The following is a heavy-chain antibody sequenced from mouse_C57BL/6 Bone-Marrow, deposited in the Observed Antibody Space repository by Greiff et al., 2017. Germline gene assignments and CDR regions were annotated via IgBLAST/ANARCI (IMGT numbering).Heavy chain of an antibody. D-gene: IGHD1-1*01. CDR1: GFTFSDYG. CDR3: ARREGYGRSPIGYFDV. CDR2: ISSGSSTI. Sequence: EVQRVESGGGLVKPGGSLKLSCAASGFTFSDYGMHWVRQAPEKGLEWVAYISSGSSTIYYADTVKGRFPISRDNAKNTLFLQMTSLRSEDTAMYYYARREGYGRSPIGYFDVGGTGTTVTVSS. J-gene: IGHJ1*03. V-gene: IGHV5-17*01.